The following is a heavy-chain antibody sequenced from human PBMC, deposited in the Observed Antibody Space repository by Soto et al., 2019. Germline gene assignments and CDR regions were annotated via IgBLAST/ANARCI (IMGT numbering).Heavy chain of an antibody. CDR3: AAEDLDTYYYGMDV. D-gene: IGHD3-3*01. CDR1: GGTFSSYA. CDR2: IVPISGTT. Sequence: GASVKVSCKASGGTFSSYAISWVRQAPGQGLEWMGWIVPISGTTNYAQKFQERVTITRDESTSTAYMELSSLRSEDTAVYYCAAEDLDTYYYGMDVWGQGTTVTVSS. J-gene: IGHJ6*02. V-gene: IGHV1-69*05.